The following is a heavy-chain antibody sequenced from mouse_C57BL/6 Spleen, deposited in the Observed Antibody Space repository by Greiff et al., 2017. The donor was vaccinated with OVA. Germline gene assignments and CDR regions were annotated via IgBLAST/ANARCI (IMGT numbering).Heavy chain of an antibody. CDR2: INPNYGTT. Sequence: EVQLQQSGPELVKPGASVKISCKASGYSFTDYNMHWVKQSPGKSLEWIGVINPNYGTTNYNQKFKGKATLTVDQSSSTAYMQLNSLTSEDSAVYYCADYYGSSGGFAYWGQGTLVTVSA. CDR1: GYSFTDYN. J-gene: IGHJ3*01. CDR3: ADYYGSSGGFAY. V-gene: IGHV1-39*01. D-gene: IGHD1-1*01.